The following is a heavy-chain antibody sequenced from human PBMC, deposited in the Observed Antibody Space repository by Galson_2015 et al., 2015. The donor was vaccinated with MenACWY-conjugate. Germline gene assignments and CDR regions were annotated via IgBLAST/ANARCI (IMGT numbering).Heavy chain of an antibody. J-gene: IGHJ4*02. CDR2: ISTYGGST. CDR1: GFIFTDYD. D-gene: IGHD5-18*01. V-gene: IGHV3-64*02. Sequence: SLRLGCAGYGFIFTDYDMHWVRQAPGKGLEYVSAISTYGGSTYYADSVKGRFTISRDNSKNMMFLQMGSLRVEDTAVHYCARKDGATYGYNDYWGQGTLVIVSS. CDR3: ARKDGATYGYNDY.